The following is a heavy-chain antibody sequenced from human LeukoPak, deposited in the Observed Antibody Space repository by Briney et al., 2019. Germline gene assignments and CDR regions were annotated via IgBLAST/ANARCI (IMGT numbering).Heavy chain of an antibody. CDR1: GFTFSRHG. J-gene: IGHJ4*02. CDR3: ARDRAWNYFDY. CDR2: ISNDGSRK. D-gene: IGHD3-3*01. Sequence: GGSLRLSCAPSGFTFSRHGMHWVRQAPGKGLEWVAIISNDGSRKYYGHSVEGRFTIARDNSKNTLYLQMDSLRAEDTAVYYCARDRAWNYFDYWGQGTLVTVSS. V-gene: IGHV3-30*03.